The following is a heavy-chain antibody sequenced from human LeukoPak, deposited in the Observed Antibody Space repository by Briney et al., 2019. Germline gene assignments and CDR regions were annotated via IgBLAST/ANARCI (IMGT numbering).Heavy chain of an antibody. J-gene: IGHJ4*02. Sequence: SETLSLTCTVSGGSISSGDYYWDWIRQPPGKGLEWIGYIYYSGSTYYSPSLKSRVTISVDTSKNQFSLKLSSVTAADTAVYYCARDNGSYDGIDYWGQGTLVTVSS. CDR2: IYYSGST. D-gene: IGHD2-15*01. CDR3: ARDNGSYDGIDY. CDR1: GGSISSGDYY. V-gene: IGHV4-30-4*01.